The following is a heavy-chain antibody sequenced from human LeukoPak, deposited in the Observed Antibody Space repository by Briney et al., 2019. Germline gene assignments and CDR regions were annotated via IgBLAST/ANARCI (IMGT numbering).Heavy chain of an antibody. J-gene: IGHJ4*02. CDR1: GGSFSGYY. D-gene: IGHD6-6*01. CDR2: INHSGST. Sequence: SETLSLTCAVYGGSFSGYYWSWIRQPPGKGLELIGEINHSGSTNYNPSLKSRVTISVDTSKNQFSLKLSSVTAADTAVYYCARGDIAARLIDYWGQGTLVTVSS. CDR3: ARGDIAARLIDY. V-gene: IGHV4-34*01.